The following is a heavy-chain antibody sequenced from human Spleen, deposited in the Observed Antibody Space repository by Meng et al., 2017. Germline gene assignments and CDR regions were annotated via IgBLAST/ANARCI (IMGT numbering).Heavy chain of an antibody. CDR2: INPKSGDT. CDR3: ARDEDISAAGKLFGDY. CDR1: GYTFPDYY. J-gene: IGHJ4*02. D-gene: IGHD6-13*01. Sequence: ASVKVSCKASGYTFPDYYLHWVRRAPGQGVEWMGRINPKSGDTHYEQKFQGRVTMTGDTSISTAYMELSGLRSDDKAMYYCARDEDISAAGKLFGDYWGQGTLVTVSS. V-gene: IGHV1-2*06.